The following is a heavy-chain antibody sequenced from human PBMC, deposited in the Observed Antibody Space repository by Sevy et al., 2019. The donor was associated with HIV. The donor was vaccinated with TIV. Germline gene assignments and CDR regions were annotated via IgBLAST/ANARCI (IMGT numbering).Heavy chain of an antibody. CDR1: GFTFSNYW. CDR2: IKTDGSSR. D-gene: IGHD2-2*01. Sequence: GGSLRLSCAASGFTFSNYWMNWVRQAPGKGLVWVSRIKTDGSSRDSADSVKGRFFISRDNAKNLVYLQMDSLRAEDTAVYYCAREGDTVLVPTAVDAFDFWGQGTMVTVSS. J-gene: IGHJ3*01. V-gene: IGHV3-74*01. CDR3: AREGDTVLVPTAVDAFDF.